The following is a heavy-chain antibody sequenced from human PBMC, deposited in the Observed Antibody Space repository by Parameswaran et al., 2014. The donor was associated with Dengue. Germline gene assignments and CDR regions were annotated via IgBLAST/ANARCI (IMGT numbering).Heavy chain of an antibody. CDR3: AGRDGYSYFDY. D-gene: IGHD5-24*01. Sequence: WIRQPPGKGLEWVSVIYSGGSTYYADSVKGRFTISRDNSKNTLYLQMNSLRAEDTAVYYCAGRDGYSYFDYWGQGTLVTVSS. V-gene: IGHV3-53*01. J-gene: IGHJ4*02. CDR2: IYSGGST.